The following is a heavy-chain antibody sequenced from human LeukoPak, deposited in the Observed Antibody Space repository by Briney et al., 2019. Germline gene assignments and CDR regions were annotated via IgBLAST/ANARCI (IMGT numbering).Heavy chain of an antibody. V-gene: IGHV1-18*01. Sequence: ASVKVSCEASGYTFTTYGIGWVRQAPGQGLEWMGWISGYNGNTNYAQKFQGRVTMTTDTCTSTAYMELRSLRSDDTAVYYCARTSHESVLYWSDPWGQGTLVNVSS. CDR2: ISGYNGNT. CDR3: ARTSHESVLYWSDP. CDR1: GYTFTTYG. J-gene: IGHJ5*02. D-gene: IGHD3-16*01.